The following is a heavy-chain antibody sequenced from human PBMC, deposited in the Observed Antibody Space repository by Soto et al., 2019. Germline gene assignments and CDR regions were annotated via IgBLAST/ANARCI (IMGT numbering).Heavy chain of an antibody. CDR1: GYTFSNYG. Sequence: QVQLVQSGAEVKRPGASVRVSCKASGYTFSNYGVTWVRQAPGQGLEWMGWISAYNGNTNIAQKYQGRITMTTDTSTGTGYMELRSLRSDDTAVDYCARSHGDYAGYWGQGTLVTVSS. CDR3: ARSHGDYAGY. D-gene: IGHD4-17*01. J-gene: IGHJ4*02. V-gene: IGHV1-18*01. CDR2: ISAYNGNT.